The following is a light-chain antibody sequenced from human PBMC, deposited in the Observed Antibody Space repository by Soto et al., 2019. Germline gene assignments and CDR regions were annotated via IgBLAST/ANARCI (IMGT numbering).Light chain of an antibody. Sequence: EIVLTQSPATLSLSPGXRATLSCRASQSINRHLAWYRQKPGQAPRLLIYDASNRATGIPARFSGSGSGTDFTLTICSPEPEDFGVYYCQQRSNWPPVTFGGGTKVDIK. CDR2: DAS. CDR1: QSINRH. J-gene: IGKJ4*01. CDR3: QQRSNWPPVT. V-gene: IGKV3-11*01.